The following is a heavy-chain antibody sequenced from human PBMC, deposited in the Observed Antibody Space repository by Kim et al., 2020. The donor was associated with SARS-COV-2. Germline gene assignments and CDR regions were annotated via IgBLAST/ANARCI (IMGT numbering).Heavy chain of an antibody. D-gene: IGHD3-10*01. V-gene: IGHV1-69*13. CDR2: IIPIFGTA. CDR3: VLANGSGSYYAYY. CDR1: GGTFSSYA. Sequence: SVKVSCKASGGTFSSYAISWVRQAPGQGLEWMGGIIPIFGTANYAQKFQGRVTITADESTSTAYMELSSLRSEDTAVYYCVLANGSGSYYAYYWGQGTLVTVSS. J-gene: IGHJ4*02.